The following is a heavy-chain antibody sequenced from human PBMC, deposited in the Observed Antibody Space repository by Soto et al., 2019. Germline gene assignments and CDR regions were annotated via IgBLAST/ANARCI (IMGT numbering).Heavy chain of an antibody. CDR2: ISSSGTTL. CDR1: GCTFSDYY. J-gene: IGHJ4*02. D-gene: IGHD6-6*01. CDR3: ARNLAAAAGRPYSFDY. Sequence: QVQLVESVGGLVKPGGSLRLSCAASGCTFSDYYINWIRQAPGKGLEWVSSISSSGTTLYYADSVKGRFTVSRDNAKNSLYLQMRSLRTEDTAVYYCARNLAAAAGRPYSFDYWGQGTLLTVSS. V-gene: IGHV3-11*01.